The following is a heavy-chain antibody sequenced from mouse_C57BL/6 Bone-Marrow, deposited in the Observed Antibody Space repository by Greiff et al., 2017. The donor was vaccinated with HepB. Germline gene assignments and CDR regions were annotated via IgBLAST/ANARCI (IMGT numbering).Heavy chain of an antibody. V-gene: IGHV1-64*01. J-gene: IGHJ2*01. Sequence: QVQLKQPGAELVKPGASVKLSCTASGYTFTSYWMHWVKQRPGQGLEWIGMIHPNSGSTNYNEKFKSKATLTVDKSSSTAYMPLSSLTSEDSAVYYCATPYYSKELDYWGQGTTLTVSS. CDR3: ATPYYSKELDY. CDR2: IHPNSGST. CDR1: GYTFTSYW. D-gene: IGHD2-5*01.